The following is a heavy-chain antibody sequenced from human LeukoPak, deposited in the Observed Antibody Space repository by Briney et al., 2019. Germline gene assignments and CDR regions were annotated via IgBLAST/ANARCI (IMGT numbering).Heavy chain of an antibody. D-gene: IGHD5-24*01. Sequence: PGGSLRLSCAASGFTFSSYWMHWVRQVPGKGLVWVSRIRSDGSSTSYADSVKGRFTISRDNAKNTLYLQMSSLRVDDTAVYYCPKDDYNRHWGQGTLVTVSS. CDR1: GFTFSSYW. J-gene: IGHJ4*02. CDR2: IRSDGSST. CDR3: PKDDYNRH. V-gene: IGHV3-74*01.